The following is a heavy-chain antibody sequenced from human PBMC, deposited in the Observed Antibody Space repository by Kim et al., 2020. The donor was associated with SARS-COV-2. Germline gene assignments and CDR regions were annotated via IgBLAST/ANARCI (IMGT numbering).Heavy chain of an antibody. CDR1: GFSVSTNY. V-gene: IGHV3-53*01. CDR2: IYSGGDT. J-gene: IGHJ4*02. Sequence: WGSLRLSCAASGFSVSTNYMGWVRQAPGKGLEWVSVIYSGGDTYYADSVKGRFTISRDNSKNTLFLQMNSLRVDDTAMYYCARALYYFDYWGQGTLVTVSS. CDR3: ARALYYFDY. D-gene: IGHD2-8*01.